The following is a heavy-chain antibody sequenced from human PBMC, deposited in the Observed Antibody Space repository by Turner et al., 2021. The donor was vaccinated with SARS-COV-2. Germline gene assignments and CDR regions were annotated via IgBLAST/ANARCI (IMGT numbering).Heavy chain of an antibody. D-gene: IGHD3-22*01. Sequence: EVQLVESGGGLVKPGGSLRLSCADSGFTCSSYSMNWVRQAPGKGLEWVSCISSSSSYIYYADSVKGRFTISRDNAKNSLYLQMNILRAEDTAVYYCARWDNYYDSSGYYPDAFDIWGQGTMVTVSS. CDR3: ARWDNYYDSSGYYPDAFDI. CDR1: GFTCSSYS. CDR2: ISSSSSYI. J-gene: IGHJ3*02. V-gene: IGHV3-21*01.